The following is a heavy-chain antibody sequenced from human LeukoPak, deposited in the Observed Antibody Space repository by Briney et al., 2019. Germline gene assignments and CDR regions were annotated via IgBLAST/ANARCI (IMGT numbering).Heavy chain of an antibody. CDR3: AKGGHCSSTSCYKDYFDY. CDR2: ISGSGGST. V-gene: IGHV3-23*01. D-gene: IGHD2-2*02. J-gene: IGHJ4*02. CDR1: GFTFNIYA. Sequence: GGSLRLSCAASGFTFNIYAMSWVRQAPGKGLEWVSAISGSGGSTYYADSVKGRFTISRDNSKNTLYLQMNSLRAEDTAVYYCAKGGHCSSTSCYKDYFDYWGQGTLVTVSS.